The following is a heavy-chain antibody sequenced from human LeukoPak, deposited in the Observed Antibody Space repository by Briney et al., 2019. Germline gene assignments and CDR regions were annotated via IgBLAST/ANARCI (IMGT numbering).Heavy chain of an antibody. Sequence: GGSLRLSCAASRFTFSSYWMSWVRQAPGKGLEWVANIKQDGSEEYYVDSVKGRFTISRDDAKNSLYLQMNSLRAEDTAVYYCARNYGPTDYWGQGTLVTVSS. D-gene: IGHD1-7*01. CDR1: RFTFSSYW. CDR3: ARNYGPTDY. V-gene: IGHV3-7*01. J-gene: IGHJ4*02. CDR2: IKQDGSEE.